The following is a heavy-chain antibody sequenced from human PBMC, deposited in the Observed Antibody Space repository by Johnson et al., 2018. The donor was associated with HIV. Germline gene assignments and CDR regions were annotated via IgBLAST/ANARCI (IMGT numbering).Heavy chain of an antibody. V-gene: IGHV3-23*04. Sequence: VQLVESGGGLVQPGGSLRLSCAASGFTFSSYAMSWVRQAPGKGLEWVSAISGSGGSTSYADSVKGRFTISRDNAKNSLYRQMNSLGAEATAVFHCARDARYSRSWPDAFDIWGQGTMVTVSP. CDR2: ISGSGGST. CDR3: ARDARYSRSWPDAFDI. D-gene: IGHD6-13*01. J-gene: IGHJ3*02. CDR1: GFTFSSYA.